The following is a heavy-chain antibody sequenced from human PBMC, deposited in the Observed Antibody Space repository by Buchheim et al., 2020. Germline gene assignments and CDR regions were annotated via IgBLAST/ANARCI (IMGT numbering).Heavy chain of an antibody. D-gene: IGHD3-3*01. CDR1: GFTFSSYA. V-gene: IGHV3-23*04. Sequence: EVQLVESGGGLVQPGGSLRLSCAASGFTFSSYAMSWVRQAPGKGLEWGSAISGSGGSTYYADSVKGRFTISRDNSKNTLYLQMNSLRAEDTAVYYCAKPHYDFWSGYTRYYFDYWGQGTL. CDR2: ISGSGGST. CDR3: AKPHYDFWSGYTRYYFDY. J-gene: IGHJ4*02.